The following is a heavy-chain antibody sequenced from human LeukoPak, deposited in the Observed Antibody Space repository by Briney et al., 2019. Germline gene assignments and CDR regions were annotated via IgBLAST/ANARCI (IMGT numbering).Heavy chain of an antibody. D-gene: IGHD6-19*01. J-gene: IGHJ4*02. CDR1: GFTFSRYN. CDR2: INSDGYSI. Sequence: GGSLRLSCATSGFTFSRYNMNWVRQAPGKGLEWLSRINSDGYSISYADSVKGRFTISRDNAKNTLYLQMNTLRAEDTAMYYCARAIAVAGTDYWGQGTLVTVSS. V-gene: IGHV3-74*01. CDR3: ARAIAVAGTDY.